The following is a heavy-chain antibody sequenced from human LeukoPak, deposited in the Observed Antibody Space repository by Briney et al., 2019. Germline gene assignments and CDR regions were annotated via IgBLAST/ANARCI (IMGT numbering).Heavy chain of an antibody. CDR3: ARGGVISATPTY. CDR2: IGKTSNYI. D-gene: IGHD3-16*02. V-gene: IGHV3-21*04. CDR1: GFTFNQYS. J-gene: IGHJ4*02. Sequence: PGGSLRLSCVASGFTFNQYSMNWVRQAPGKGLEWVSSIGKTSNYIYYADSVKGRFTISRDNAKNSLYLQMNSLRADDTAVYYCARGGVISATPTYWGQGTLVTVSS.